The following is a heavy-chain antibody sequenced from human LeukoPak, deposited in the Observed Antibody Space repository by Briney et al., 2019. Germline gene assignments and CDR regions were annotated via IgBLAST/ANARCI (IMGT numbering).Heavy chain of an antibody. CDR3: ARSGYSYGYDYSYYGMDV. CDR2: MNPNSGNT. D-gene: IGHD5-18*01. CDR1: GYTFTSYD. J-gene: IGHJ6*02. V-gene: IGHV1-8*01. Sequence: ASVKVSCKASGYTFTSYDINWVRQATGQGLEWMGWMNPNSGNTGYAQKFQVRVTMTRNTSISTAYLELSSLRSEDTAVYYCARSGYSYGYDYSYYGMDVWGQGTTVTVSS.